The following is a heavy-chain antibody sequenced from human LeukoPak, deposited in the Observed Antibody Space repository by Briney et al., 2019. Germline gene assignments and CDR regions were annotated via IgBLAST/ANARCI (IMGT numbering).Heavy chain of an antibody. CDR1: GFTFSSYG. CDR3: ARALYDSSGYYSLGAFDI. D-gene: IGHD3-22*01. V-gene: IGHV3-23*01. J-gene: IGHJ3*02. CDR2: ISGSGGST. Sequence: GGSLRLSCAASGFTFSSYGMSWVRQAPGKGLEWVSAISGSGGSTYYADSVKGRFTISRDNSKNTLHLQMNSLRAEDTAVYYCARALYDSSGYYSLGAFDIWGQGTMVTVSS.